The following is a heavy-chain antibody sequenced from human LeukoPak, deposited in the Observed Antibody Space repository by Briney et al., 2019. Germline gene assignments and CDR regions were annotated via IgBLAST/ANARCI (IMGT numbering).Heavy chain of an antibody. J-gene: IGHJ4*02. CDR1: GFTFDDYA. D-gene: IGHD6-19*01. Sequence: GGSLRLSCAASGFTFDDYAMYWVRQAPGKGLEWVSGISWNSGSIDYADSVKGRFTISRDNAKNSLYLQMNSLRAEDTAVYYCAKDGGAVAGTSPESYFDYWGQGTLVTVSS. V-gene: IGHV3-9*01. CDR2: ISWNSGSI. CDR3: AKDGGAVAGTSPESYFDY.